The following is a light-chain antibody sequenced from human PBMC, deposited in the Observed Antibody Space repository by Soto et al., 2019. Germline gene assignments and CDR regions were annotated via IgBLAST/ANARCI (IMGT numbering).Light chain of an antibody. CDR2: GAS. CDR1: HSLSSSF. CDR3: LQYASPLYT. J-gene: IGKJ2*01. V-gene: IGKV3-20*01. Sequence: VLTQSPGTLSLSPGERATLSCRASHSLSSSFLAWYQKKPGLAPSLLLYGASNRATGAPDRFSCSGSGTDYTLSNSRLEPEDFAVYFCLQYASPLYTFEQGTKLEIK.